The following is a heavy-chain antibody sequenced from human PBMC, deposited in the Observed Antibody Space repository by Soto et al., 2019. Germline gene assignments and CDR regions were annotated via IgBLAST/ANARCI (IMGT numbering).Heavy chain of an antibody. V-gene: IGHV3-11*01. CDR2: ISSSGSTI. J-gene: IGHJ4*02. D-gene: IGHD3-16*02. CDR1: GFTFSDYY. Sequence: PGGSLRLSCAASGFTFSDYYMSWIRQAPGKGLEWVSYISSSGSTIYYADSVKGRFTISRNNAKNSLYLQMNSLRAEDTAVYYCARGPYEYVWGSDPPHIDYWGQGTVVTVSA. CDR3: ARGPYEYVWGSDPPHIDY.